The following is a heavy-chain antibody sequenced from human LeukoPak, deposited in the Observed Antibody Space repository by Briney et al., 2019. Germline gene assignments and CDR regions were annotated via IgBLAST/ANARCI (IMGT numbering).Heavy chain of an antibody. V-gene: IGHV1-46*01. CDR3: ARALVNPTLDS. D-gene: IGHD3-10*01. CDR1: GYTFITYY. Sequence: GASVRVSCKASGYTFITYYMHWVRQAPGQGLEWVGQINPDGGNTRYAQRFHGRFILSTDMSTSTVYMEVSSLTSYDTAVYYCARALVNPTLDSWGQGTLVTVSS. CDR2: INPDGGNT. J-gene: IGHJ5*01.